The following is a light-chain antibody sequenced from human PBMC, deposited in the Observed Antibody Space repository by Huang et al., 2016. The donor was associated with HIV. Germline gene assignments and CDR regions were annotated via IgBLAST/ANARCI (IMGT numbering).Light chain of an antibody. Sequence: DIQMTQSPSSLSASVGDRVTITCRASQDISNSLAWYQHKPGRAPKLLLYAASRLESGVTSRFSGSGSGTDYTLTISSLQPEDFATYYCQQYYTTPGRTFGQGTKVEIK. J-gene: IGKJ1*01. CDR1: QDISNS. CDR3: QQYYTTPGRT. V-gene: IGKV1-NL1*01. CDR2: AAS.